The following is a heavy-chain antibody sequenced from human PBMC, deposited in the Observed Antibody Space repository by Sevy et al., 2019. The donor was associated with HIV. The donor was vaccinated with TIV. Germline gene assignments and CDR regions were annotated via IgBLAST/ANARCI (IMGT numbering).Heavy chain of an antibody. CDR2: IKSKTDGGTT. CDR1: GFTFSNAW. J-gene: IGHJ4*02. Sequence: GGSLRLSCAASGFTFSNAWMSWVRQAPGKGLEWVGRIKSKTDGGTTDYAAPVKGRFTILRDDSKYTLYLQMNSLKTEYTAVYYCTTLISGAGTVVIDWGQGTLVTVSS. D-gene: IGHD6-19*01. V-gene: IGHV3-15*01. CDR3: TTLISGAGTVVID.